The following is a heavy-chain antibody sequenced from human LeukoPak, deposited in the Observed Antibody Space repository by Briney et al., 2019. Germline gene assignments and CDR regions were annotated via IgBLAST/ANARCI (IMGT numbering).Heavy chain of an antibody. V-gene: IGHV1-8*03. D-gene: IGHD2-2*01. CDR2: MNPNSGNT. CDR3: ARASDIVVVPAFDP. J-gene: IGHJ5*02. Sequence: ASVKVSCKASGYTFTSYDINWVRQATGQGLEWMGWMNPNSGNTGYAQKFQGRVTITRNTSISTAYMELSSLRSEDTVVYYCARASDIVVVPAFDPWGQGTLVTVSS. CDR1: GYTFTSYD.